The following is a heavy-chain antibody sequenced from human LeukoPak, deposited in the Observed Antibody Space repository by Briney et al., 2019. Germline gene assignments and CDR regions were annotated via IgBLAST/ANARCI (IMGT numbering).Heavy chain of an antibody. CDR3: ARGGSYLPV. V-gene: IGHV4-4*09. Sequence: SETLSLICAVSGGSIRRYDWNWIRQPPGKGLGWIGYIYASGGTKYNPYLKSRVTISVDTSKNQFSLRLSSLTAADTAVYYCARGGSYLPVWGQGTLVTVSS. J-gene: IGHJ4*02. CDR2: IYASGGT. CDR1: GGSIRRYD. D-gene: IGHD1-26*01.